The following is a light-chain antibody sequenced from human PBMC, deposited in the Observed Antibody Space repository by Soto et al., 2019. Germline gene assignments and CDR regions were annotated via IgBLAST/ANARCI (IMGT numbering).Light chain of an antibody. CDR2: DAS. J-gene: IGKJ2*03. CDR1: QRVSSN. Sequence: EIVMTQSPDTLSVSTGERATISCRARQRVSSNLAWYQQKPGQDRRLLSYDASTRAPGFPARFSGSGSGTEFTLTISSLQSEDFAVYYCHHYNSWLYSFGQGTKVDIK. V-gene: IGKV3-15*01. CDR3: HHYNSWLYS.